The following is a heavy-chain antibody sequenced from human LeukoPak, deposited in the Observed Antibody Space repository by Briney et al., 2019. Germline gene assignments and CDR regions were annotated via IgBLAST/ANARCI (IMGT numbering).Heavy chain of an antibody. V-gene: IGHV4-59*01. D-gene: IGHD6-13*01. CDR1: GGSISSYY. J-gene: IGHJ4*02. CDR2: IYYSGST. CDR3: AMKIAAADPFDY. Sequence: SETLSLTCTVSGGSISSYYWSWIRQPPGKGLEWIGYIYYSGSTNYNPSLKSRVTISVDTSKNQFSLKLSSATAADTAVYYCAMKIAAADPFDYWGQGTLVTVSS.